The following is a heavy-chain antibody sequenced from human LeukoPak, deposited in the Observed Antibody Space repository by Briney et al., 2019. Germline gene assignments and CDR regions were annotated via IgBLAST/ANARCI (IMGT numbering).Heavy chain of an antibody. Sequence: GSLRLSCAASGFTFSSYSMNWVRQAPGKGLEWIGEIYHSGSTNYNPSLKSRVTISVDKSKNQFSLKLSSVTAADTAVYYCARSAVAGILGDGYDYWGQGTLVTVSS. V-gene: IGHV4-4*02. CDR2: IYHSGST. D-gene: IGHD6-19*01. CDR1: GFTFSSYSM. CDR3: ARSAVAGILGDGYDY. J-gene: IGHJ4*02.